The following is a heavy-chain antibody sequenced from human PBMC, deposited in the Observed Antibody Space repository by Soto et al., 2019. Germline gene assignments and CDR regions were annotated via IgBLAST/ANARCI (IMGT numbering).Heavy chain of an antibody. CDR1: GFTLSSYW. Sequence: EVQLVESGGGLVQPGGSLRLSCVASGFTLSSYWMYWVRQVPGKGLLWVSRISTDGSKTEYADSVKGRITISRDNAKSAMDLQMDSLRVEDMGVYYCARGPGHGGSYFEHWGEGTLVTVSS. CDR2: ISTDGSKT. J-gene: IGHJ1*01. V-gene: IGHV3-74*03. D-gene: IGHD5-12*01. CDR3: ARGPGHGGSYFEH.